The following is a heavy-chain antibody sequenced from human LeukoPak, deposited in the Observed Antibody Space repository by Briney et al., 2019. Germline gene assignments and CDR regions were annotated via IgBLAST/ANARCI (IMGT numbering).Heavy chain of an antibody. CDR2: ISSSSSYI. CDR1: GFTFSSYS. CDR3: ARDFWATNYYYGMDV. D-gene: IGHD3-3*01. Sequence: GGSLRLSCAASGFTFSSYSMNWVRQAPGKGLEWVSSISSSSSYIYYADSVKGRFTISRDNSKNTLYLQMNNLRAEDTALYYCARDFWATNYYYGMDVWGQGTTVTVSS. V-gene: IGHV3-21*04. J-gene: IGHJ6*02.